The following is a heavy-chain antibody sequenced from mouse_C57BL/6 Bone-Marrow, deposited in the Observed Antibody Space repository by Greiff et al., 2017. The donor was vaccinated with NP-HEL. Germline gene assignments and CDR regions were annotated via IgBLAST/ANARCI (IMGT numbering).Heavy chain of an antibody. CDR2: IYPGSGNT. V-gene: IGHV1-76*01. CDR3: ARDGSTVGDY. D-gene: IGHD1-1*01. CDR1: GYTFTDYY. J-gene: IGHJ2*01. Sequence: VNVVESGAELVRPGASVKLSCKASGYTFTDYYINWVKQRPGQGLEWIARIYPGSGNTYYNEKFKGKATLTAEKSSSTAYMQLSSLTSEDSAVYFCARDGSTVGDYWGQGTTLTVSS.